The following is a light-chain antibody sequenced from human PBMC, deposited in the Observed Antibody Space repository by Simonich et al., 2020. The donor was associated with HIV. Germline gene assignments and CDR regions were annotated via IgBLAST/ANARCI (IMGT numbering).Light chain of an antibody. CDR3: SSYTSSRTWT. Sequence: QSALTQPASVSGSPGQSITISCTGTSSDVGGYNYVSWYQQHPGKAPKLMIYDVRKRPSGFSNRFSGSKSGNTASLTISGLRAEDEAAYYCSSYTSSRTWTFGGGTKLTVL. V-gene: IGLV2-14*01. J-gene: IGLJ2*01. CDR1: SSDVGGYNY. CDR2: DVR.